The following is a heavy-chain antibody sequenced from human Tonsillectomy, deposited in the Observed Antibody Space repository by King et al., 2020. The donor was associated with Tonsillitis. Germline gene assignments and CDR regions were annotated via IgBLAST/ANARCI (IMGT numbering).Heavy chain of an antibody. D-gene: IGHD4-17*01. V-gene: IGHV1-8*01. CDR3: ARAPSVTEYYYYYYGMDV. CDR1: GYTFTRYD. J-gene: IGHJ6*02. CDR2: MNPNSGNT. Sequence: VQLQQSGAEVKKPGASVKVSCKASGYTFTRYDINWVRQATGQGLEWMGWMNPNSGNTGYAQKFQGRVTMTRNTSISTAYMELSSRRSEDTAVYYCARAPSVTEYYYYYYGMDVWGQGTTVTVSS.